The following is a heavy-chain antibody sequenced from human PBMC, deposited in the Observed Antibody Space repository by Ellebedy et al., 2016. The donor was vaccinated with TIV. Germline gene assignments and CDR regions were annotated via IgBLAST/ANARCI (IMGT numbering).Heavy chain of an antibody. J-gene: IGHJ4*02. D-gene: IGHD5-18*01. CDR1: GYTFTGYY. Sequence: ASVKVSXXASGYTFTGYYMHWVRQAPGQGLEWMGWINPNTGGTNYAQKFLGRVTMTRDTSITTAYMELSRLRSDDTAVYYCAKDRRGYSYGYEGDYWGQGTLVTVSS. CDR2: INPNTGGT. CDR3: AKDRRGYSYGYEGDY. V-gene: IGHV1-2*02.